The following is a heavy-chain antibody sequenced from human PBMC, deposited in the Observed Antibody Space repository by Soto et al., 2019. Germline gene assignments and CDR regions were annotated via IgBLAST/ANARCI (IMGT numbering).Heavy chain of an antibody. CDR2: ISYDGINK. Sequence: QVQLVESGGGVVQPGRSLRLSCAASGVTFSSYGMHWVRQAPGKGLEWVAFISYDGINKYYADSVKGRFTISRDNSKNTLYLQMSSLRAEETAVYYCAKDRWVRQLRSYFDYWGQGTLVTVSS. J-gene: IGHJ4*02. V-gene: IGHV3-30*18. D-gene: IGHD4-17*01. CDR3: AKDRWVRQLRSYFDY. CDR1: GVTFSSYG.